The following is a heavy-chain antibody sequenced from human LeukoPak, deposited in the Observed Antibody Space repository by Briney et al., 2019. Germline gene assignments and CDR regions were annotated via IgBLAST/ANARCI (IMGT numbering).Heavy chain of an antibody. Sequence: GGSLRLSCAASGFTCSSYARHWVRQAPGKGLEWVAVISYDGSNKYYADSVKGRFTISRDNFKNTLYLEMNSLRVEDTAVYYCARAYSYSSSAGFDYWGQGTLVTVSS. CDR1: GFTCSSYA. CDR2: ISYDGSNK. V-gene: IGHV3-30-3*01. D-gene: IGHD6-6*01. CDR3: ARAYSYSSSAGFDY. J-gene: IGHJ4*02.